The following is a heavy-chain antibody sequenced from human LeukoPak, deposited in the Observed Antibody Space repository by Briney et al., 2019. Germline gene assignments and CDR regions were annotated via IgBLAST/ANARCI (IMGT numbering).Heavy chain of an antibody. V-gene: IGHV4-59*08. CDR2: IHYTGST. J-gene: IGHJ4*02. CDR1: GPTFSPYS. D-gene: IGHD6-13*01. CDR3: ARQNPAASGQGLDY. Sequence: PGGSLRLSCVASGPTFSPYSMNWVRQPPGKGLEWIGYIHYTGSTNYSPSLKSRVTLSVDTSKNQFSLELTSVTAADTAVYYCARQNPAASGQGLDYWGQGTLVTVSS.